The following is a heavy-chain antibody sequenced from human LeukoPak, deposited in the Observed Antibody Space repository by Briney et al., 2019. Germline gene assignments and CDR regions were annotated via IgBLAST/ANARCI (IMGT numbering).Heavy chain of an antibody. CDR1: GFTFNNYA. CDR3: ARTYSSSYYDAFDI. CDR2: ISGSGGST. V-gene: IGHV3-23*01. J-gene: IGHJ3*02. D-gene: IGHD6-6*01. Sequence: GGSLRLSCAASGFTFNNYAMSWVRQAPGKGLEWVSAISGSGGSTYYADSVKGRFTISRDNSKNTLYLQMNSLRADDTAIYYCARTYSSSYYDAFDIWGQGTMVTVSS.